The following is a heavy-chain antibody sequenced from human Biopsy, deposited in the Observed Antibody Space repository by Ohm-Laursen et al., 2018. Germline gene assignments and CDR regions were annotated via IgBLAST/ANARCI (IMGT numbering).Heavy chain of an antibody. CDR1: GGSLSSYS. CDR3: ARDRDRRGWFDP. Sequence: SETLSLTCTVSGGSLSSYSWRWIRQPAGKGLEWIGQIYTGGITNYNPSLKSRVTMSVDTSKNKFSLRVSSVTAADTAVYYCARDRDRRGWFDPWGQGTLVTVSS. CDR2: IYTGGIT. D-gene: IGHD1-14*01. V-gene: IGHV4-4*07. J-gene: IGHJ5*02.